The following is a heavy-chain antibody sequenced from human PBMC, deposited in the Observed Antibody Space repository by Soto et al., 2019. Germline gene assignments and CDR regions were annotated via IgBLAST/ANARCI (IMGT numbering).Heavy chain of an antibody. Sequence: GGSLRLSCAASGFTFSSYGMHWVRQAPGKGLEWVAVISYDGSNKYYADSVKGRFTISRDNSKNTLYLQMNSLRAEDTVLYYCAREGANTYYDFWSGYYDAFDIWGQGT. J-gene: IGHJ3*02. V-gene: IGHV3-30*03. D-gene: IGHD3-3*01. CDR2: ISYDGSNK. CDR1: GFTFSSYG. CDR3: AREGANTYYDFWSGYYDAFDI.